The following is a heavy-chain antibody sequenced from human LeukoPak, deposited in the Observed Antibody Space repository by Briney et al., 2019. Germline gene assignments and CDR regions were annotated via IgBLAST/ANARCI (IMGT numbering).Heavy chain of an antibody. CDR2: ISGSDGST. J-gene: IGHJ4*02. CDR1: GFTFSNYA. Sequence: PGGSLRLSCTASGFTFSNYAMSWVRQAPGKGLEWVSTISGSDGSTYYADSVKGRFTISRDNSKYTLYLQMNSLRVEDTAIYYCAKGRGYCTGGSCYSDYWGQGTLVTVSS. V-gene: IGHV3-23*01. CDR3: AKGRGYCTGGSCYSDY. D-gene: IGHD2-15*01.